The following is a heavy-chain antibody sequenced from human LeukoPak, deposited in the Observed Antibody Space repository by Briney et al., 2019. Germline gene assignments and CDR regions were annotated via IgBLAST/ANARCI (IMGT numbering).Heavy chain of an antibody. V-gene: IGHV1-3*01. CDR1: GYPFTSYA. CDR2: INGGNGNT. Sequence: ASVKVSCKASGYPFTSYAVHWVHQAPGQRLEWMGWINGGNGNTKYSQKFQGRVTITRDTSASTAYMELSSLRSEDTAVYYCATPGVYYDSSGYTYWGQGTLVTVSS. CDR3: ATPGVYYDSSGYTY. D-gene: IGHD3-22*01. J-gene: IGHJ4*02.